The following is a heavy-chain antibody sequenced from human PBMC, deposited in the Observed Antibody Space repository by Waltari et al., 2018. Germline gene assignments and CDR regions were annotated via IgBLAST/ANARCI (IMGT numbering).Heavy chain of an antibody. CDR2: IYYSGST. J-gene: IGHJ5*02. V-gene: IGHV4-39*01. Sequence: QLQLQESGPGLVKPSETLSLTCTVSGGSISSSSYYWGWIRQPPGKGLGWIGSIYYSGSTSCNPSLKSRVTISVDTSKNQFSLKLSSVTAADTAVYYCASWYSSIGWFDPWGQGTLVTVSS. D-gene: IGHD6-19*01. CDR3: ASWYSSIGWFDP. CDR1: GGSISSSSYY.